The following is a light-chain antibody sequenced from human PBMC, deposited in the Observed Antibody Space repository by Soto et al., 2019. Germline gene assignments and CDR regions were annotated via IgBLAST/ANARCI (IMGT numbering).Light chain of an antibody. V-gene: IGKV3-15*01. J-gene: IGKJ1*01. CDR2: AAS. Sequence: EIVMTQSPATLSVSPGERATLSCRASQSVSINLAWYQQKPGQAPRLLIYAASTRATGIPARFSGGGSGTEFTLTISSLQSEDFAVYFCKKYNDWPPRWTFGQGTKVEIK. CDR1: QSVSIN. CDR3: KKYNDWPPRWT.